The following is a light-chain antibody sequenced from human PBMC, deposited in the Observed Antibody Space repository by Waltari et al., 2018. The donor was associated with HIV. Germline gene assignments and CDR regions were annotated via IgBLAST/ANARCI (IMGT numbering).Light chain of an antibody. Sequence: QSVLTPPPSASGTPGQRVTISCSGSSSNIGRNTVSWYQQLPGTAPKLLLYRNNQRPSGVPDRFSGSKSGTSASLAISGLRSEDEADYYCAAWDDSLSGYVVFGGGTKLTVL. CDR2: RNN. CDR3: AAWDDSLSGYVV. CDR1: SSNIGRNT. J-gene: IGLJ2*01. V-gene: IGLV1-47*01.